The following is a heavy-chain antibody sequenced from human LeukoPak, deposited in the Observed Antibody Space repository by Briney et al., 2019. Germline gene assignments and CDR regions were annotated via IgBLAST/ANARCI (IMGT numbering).Heavy chain of an antibody. CDR2: IYSGGNT. D-gene: IGHD1-1*01. CDR1: GFTVSSNY. Sequence: PGGSLRLSCAASGFTVSSNYISWVRQAPGKGLEWVSVIYSGGNTYYADSVKGRFTISRDNSRNTVYLQMNSLRVEDTAVYYCARGDYNWNDLDPWGQGTLVTVSS. V-gene: IGHV3-53*01. CDR3: ARGDYNWNDLDP. J-gene: IGHJ5*02.